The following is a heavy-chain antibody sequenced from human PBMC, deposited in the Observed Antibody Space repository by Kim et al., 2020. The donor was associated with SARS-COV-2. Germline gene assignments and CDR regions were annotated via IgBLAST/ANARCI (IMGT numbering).Heavy chain of an antibody. CDR3: AKDLSVSSVDTAMVGTDAFDI. J-gene: IGHJ3*02. CDR1: GFTFSSYA. D-gene: IGHD5-18*01. Sequence: GGSLRLSCAASGFTFSSYAMSWVRQAPGKGLEWVSAISGSGGSTYYADSVKGRFTISRDNSKNTLYLQMNSLRAEDTAVYYCAKDLSVSSVDTAMVGTDAFDIWGQGTMVTVSS. V-gene: IGHV3-23*01. CDR2: ISGSGGST.